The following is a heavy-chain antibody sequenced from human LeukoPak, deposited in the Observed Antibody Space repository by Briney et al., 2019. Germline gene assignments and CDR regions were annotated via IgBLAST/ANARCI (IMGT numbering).Heavy chain of an antibody. CDR2: IYSGGST. Sequence: GGSLRLSCAASGFTVSSNYMSWVRQAPGKGLEWVSVIYSGGSTYYADSVKGRFTISRDNSKNTLYLQMNSLRAEDTGVYYCARDSGWGAFDISGQGKMLTVSS. CDR3: ARDSGWGAFDI. J-gene: IGHJ3*02. D-gene: IGHD6-19*01. V-gene: IGHV3-53*01. CDR1: GFTVSSNY.